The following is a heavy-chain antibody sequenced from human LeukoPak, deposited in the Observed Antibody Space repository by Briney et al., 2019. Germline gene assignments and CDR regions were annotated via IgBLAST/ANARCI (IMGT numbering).Heavy chain of an antibody. CDR2: ISGSGGST. Sequence: GGSLRLSCAASGFTFSSYAMSWVRQAPGKGLEWVSAISGSGGSTYYADSVKGRFTISRDNHKNPLYLQMNSLRAEDTAVYYCAKVADYYGSGSCDYWGQGTLVTVSS. J-gene: IGHJ4*02. CDR1: GFTFSSYA. CDR3: AKVADYYGSGSCDY. V-gene: IGHV3-23*01. D-gene: IGHD3-10*01.